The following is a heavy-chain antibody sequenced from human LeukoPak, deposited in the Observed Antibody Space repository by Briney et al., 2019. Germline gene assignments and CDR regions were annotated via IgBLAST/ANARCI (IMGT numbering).Heavy chain of an antibody. D-gene: IGHD2-2*01. V-gene: IGHV1-46*01. J-gene: IGHJ3*02. Sequence: GASVKVSCKASGYSFTSHYMHWVRQAPGQGLEWMGIINPSGGSTSYAQKFQGRVTMTRDMSTSTVYMELSGLRYEDTAVYYCARDSCSSTSCYGAFDIWGQGTMVTVSS. CDR3: ARDSCSSTSCYGAFDI. CDR1: GYSFTSHY. CDR2: INPSGGST.